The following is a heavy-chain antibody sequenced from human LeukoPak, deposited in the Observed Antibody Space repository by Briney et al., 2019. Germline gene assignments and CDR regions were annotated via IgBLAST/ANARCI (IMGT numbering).Heavy chain of an antibody. CDR2: IKPDGIET. CDR1: GFTFSLYW. D-gene: IGHD1-26*01. V-gene: IGHV3-7*01. J-gene: IGHJ4*02. Sequence: GGSLRLSCAASGFTFSLYWMSWVRQVPGKGLEWLANIKPDGIETYHVDSVRGRFTISRDNARNSLYLQMNSVRAEDTGVYYCARGMDNYYVSIDYWGQGTLVTVSS. CDR3: ARGMDNYYVSIDY.